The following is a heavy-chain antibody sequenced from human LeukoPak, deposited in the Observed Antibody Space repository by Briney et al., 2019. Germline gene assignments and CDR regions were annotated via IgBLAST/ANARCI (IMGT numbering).Heavy chain of an antibody. CDR3: ARVTPGRDRFDY. Sequence: SETLSLTCAVYGGSFSGYYWSWIRQPPGKGLEWIGYIYYSGSTYYNPSLKSRVTISVDRSKNQFSLKLSSVTAADTAVYYCARVTPGRDRFDYWGQGTLVTVSS. V-gene: IGHV4-59*12. J-gene: IGHJ4*02. CDR2: IYYSGST. CDR1: GGSFSGYY. D-gene: IGHD2-21*02.